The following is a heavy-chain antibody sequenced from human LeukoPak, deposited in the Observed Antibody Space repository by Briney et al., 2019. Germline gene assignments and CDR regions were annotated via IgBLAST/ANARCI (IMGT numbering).Heavy chain of an antibody. CDR3: AKDRLATTSYYYYGMDV. V-gene: IGHV3-74*01. CDR2: INSDGSST. CDR1: GFTFSSYW. J-gene: IGHJ6*04. Sequence: GGSLRLSCAASGFTFSSYWMHWVRQAPGKGLVWVSRINSDGSSTSYADSVKGRFTISRDNSKNTLYLQMNSLRAEDTAVYYCAKDRLATTSYYYYGMDVWGKGTTVTVSS. D-gene: IGHD5-12*01.